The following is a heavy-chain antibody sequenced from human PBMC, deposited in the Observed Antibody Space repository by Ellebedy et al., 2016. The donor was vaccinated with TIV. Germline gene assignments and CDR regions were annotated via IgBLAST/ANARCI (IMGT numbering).Heavy chain of an antibody. V-gene: IGHV1-58*01. Sequence: SVKVSXKASGFTFTSSAVQWVRQARGQRLEWIGWIVVGSGNTNYAQKFQERVTITRDMSTSTAYMELSSLRSEDTAVYYCAADSCSSTSCYYYYYYGMDVWGQGTTVTVSS. J-gene: IGHJ6*02. D-gene: IGHD2-2*01. CDR1: GFTFTSSA. CDR3: AADSCSSTSCYYYYYYGMDV. CDR2: IVVGSGNT.